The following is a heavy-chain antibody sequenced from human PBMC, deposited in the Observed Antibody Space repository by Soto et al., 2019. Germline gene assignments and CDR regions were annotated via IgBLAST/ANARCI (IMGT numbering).Heavy chain of an antibody. J-gene: IGHJ1*01. D-gene: IGHD2-21*02. CDR2: ISGSGGST. V-gene: IGHV3-23*01. CDR1: GFTFSSYA. Sequence: GGSLRLSCAASGFTFSSYAMSWVRQAPGKGLEWVSAISGSGGSTYYADSVKGRFTISRDNSKNTLYLQMNSLRAEDTAVYYCANNGLRTVVTPRSPFQHWGQGTPVTV. CDR3: ANNGLRTVVTPRSPFQH.